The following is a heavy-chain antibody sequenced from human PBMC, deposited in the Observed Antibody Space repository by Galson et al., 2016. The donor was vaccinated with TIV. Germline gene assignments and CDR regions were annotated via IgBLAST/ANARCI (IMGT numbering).Heavy chain of an antibody. CDR3: ARTGANTLYSGGYGDDDGFDF. V-gene: IGHV3-33*01. J-gene: IGHJ3*01. D-gene: IGHD1-26*01. Sequence: SLRLSCATSGFTLPNYGMTWVRQAPGKGLEWVAVIWYDGTNTHYADSVKGRFTISKDNSENTLNLQMNTLRAEDTAVYYCARTGANTLYSGGYGDDDGFDFWGQATMVTVSS. CDR2: IWYDGTNT. CDR1: GFTLPNYG.